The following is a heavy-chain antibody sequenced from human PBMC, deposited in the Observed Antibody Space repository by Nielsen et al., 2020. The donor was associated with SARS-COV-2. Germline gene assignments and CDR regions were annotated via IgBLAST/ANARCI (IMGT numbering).Heavy chain of an antibody. Sequence: GESLKISCAASGFDFSSRAMTWVRQAPGKGLEWVSTIDLGGYDISYADSVKGRFIISRDNSKNELYLQMNNLRAEDSAVYYCAAGPTSGWFGFFGYWGQGILVTASS. D-gene: IGHD6-19*01. CDR3: AAGPTSGWFGFFGY. CDR1: GFDFSSRA. V-gene: IGHV3-23*01. J-gene: IGHJ4*02. CDR2: IDLGGYDI.